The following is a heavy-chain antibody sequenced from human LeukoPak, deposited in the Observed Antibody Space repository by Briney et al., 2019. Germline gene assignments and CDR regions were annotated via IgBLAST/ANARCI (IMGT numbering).Heavy chain of an antibody. CDR3: AGDRGGDYGCFDP. D-gene: IGHD4-17*01. CDR2: IYISEST. J-gene: IGHJ5*02. Sequence: PSETLSLTCTVSGGSISSYYWNWIRQPAGKGLEWIGRIYISESTYYNPSLKSRVTMSVDTSKNQFSLKLTSVTAADTAVYYCAGDRGGDYGCFDPWGQGTLVTVSS. V-gene: IGHV4-4*07. CDR1: GGSISSYY.